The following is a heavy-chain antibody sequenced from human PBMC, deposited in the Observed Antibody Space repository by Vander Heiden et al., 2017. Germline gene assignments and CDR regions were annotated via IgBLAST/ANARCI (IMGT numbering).Heavy chain of an antibody. J-gene: IGHJ4*02. D-gene: IGHD3-22*01. Sequence: QVQLVQSGAEVKKPGSSVKVSCTASGGTFSSYALRWVRQAPGQGLEWMGGIIHIFGTANYAHMVQCRVTITADESTSIAYLELSSMRSEDTAVYYCAREGMAYYYDSSGYDWGQGTLVTVSS. V-gene: IGHV1-69*01. CDR3: AREGMAYYYDSSGYD. CDR1: GGTFSSYA. CDR2: IIHIFGTA.